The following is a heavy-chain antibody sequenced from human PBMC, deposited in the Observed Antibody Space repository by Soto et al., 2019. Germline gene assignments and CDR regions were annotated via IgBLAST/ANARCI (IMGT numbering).Heavy chain of an antibody. J-gene: IGHJ4*02. CDR1: GGSFSGYY. CDR2: INHSGST. CDR3: ASGGYCSGGSCYRFDY. V-gene: IGHV4-34*01. D-gene: IGHD2-15*01. Sequence: QVQLQQWGAGLLKPSETLSLTCAVYGGSFSGYYWSWIRQPPGKGLEWIGEINHSGSTNYNPSLKSRVTISVDTSKNQFSLKRSSVTAADTAVYYCASGGYCSGGSCYRFDYWGQGTLVTVSS.